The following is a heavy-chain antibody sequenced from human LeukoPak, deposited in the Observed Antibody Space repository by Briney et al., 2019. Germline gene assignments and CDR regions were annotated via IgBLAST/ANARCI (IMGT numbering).Heavy chain of an antibody. D-gene: IGHD5-18*01. CDR2: IRSKAYGGTT. CDR1: GSTFGDYA. CDR3: TRGVTNFDY. V-gene: IGHV3-49*04. Sequence: GGSLRLSCTASGSTFGDYAMSWVRQAPGKGLEWVGFIRSKAYGGTTEYAASVKGRFTISRDDSKSIAYLQMNSLKTEDTAVYYCTRGVTNFDYWGQGTLVTVSS. J-gene: IGHJ4*02.